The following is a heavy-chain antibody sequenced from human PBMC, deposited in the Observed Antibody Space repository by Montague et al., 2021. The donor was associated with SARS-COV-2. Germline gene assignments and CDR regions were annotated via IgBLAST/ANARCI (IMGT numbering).Heavy chain of an antibody. Sequence: TLSLTCTVSGGSISSGGYYWSWIRQHPGKGLEWIGYIYYSGSTYYNPSLKSRVTISVDTSKNQFSLKLRSVTAADTAVYYCARDKVYGSGRGPREGRYYYYCYGMDVWGQGTTVTVSS. V-gene: IGHV4-31*03. J-gene: IGHJ6*02. CDR1: GGSISSGGYY. CDR3: ARDKVYGSGRGPREGRYYYYCYGMDV. D-gene: IGHD3-10*01. CDR2: IYYSGST.